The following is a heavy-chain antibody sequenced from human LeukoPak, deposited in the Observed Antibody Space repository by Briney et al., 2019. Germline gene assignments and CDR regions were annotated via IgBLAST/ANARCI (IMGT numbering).Heavy chain of an antibody. Sequence: ASVKVSCKASGYTFTNYYIHWVRQAPGQGLEWMGIINPSGSSTSYAQKFQGRVTMTRDTSTSTVYMELSSLRSEDTAVYFCARVLEKYSDRSGYDAFDIWGQGTMVTVSS. D-gene: IGHD3-22*01. V-gene: IGHV1-46*01. CDR2: INPSGSST. CDR3: ARVLEKYSDRSGYDAFDI. CDR1: GYTFTNYY. J-gene: IGHJ3*02.